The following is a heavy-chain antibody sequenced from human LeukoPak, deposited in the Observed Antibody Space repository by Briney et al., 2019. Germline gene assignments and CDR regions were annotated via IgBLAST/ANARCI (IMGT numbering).Heavy chain of an antibody. CDR1: GVSISSCY. J-gene: IGHJ4*02. Sequence: PSETLSLTCTVSGVSISSCYWTWIRQSAGKGLEWIGRIYTTGSTNYNPSLKSRVTMSVDTSKNQFSLKLSSVTAADTAVYYCARSDFWSGYYPYWGQGTLVTVSS. CDR2: IYTTGST. CDR3: ARSDFWSGYYPY. D-gene: IGHD3-3*01. V-gene: IGHV4-4*07.